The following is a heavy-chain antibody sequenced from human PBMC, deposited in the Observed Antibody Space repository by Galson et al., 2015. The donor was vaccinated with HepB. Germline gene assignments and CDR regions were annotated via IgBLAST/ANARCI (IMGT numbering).Heavy chain of an antibody. CDR1: GYTFTGNY. Sequence: SVKVSCKASGYTFTGNYIYWVRQAPGQGLEWMGWVNPRSGATNYAQKFQGRVTMTRDTSINTAYMELSSLRSDDTAVYYCVRLQDDSEGFYLYFDLWGRGTLVTVSS. J-gene: IGHJ2*01. D-gene: IGHD5-24*01. V-gene: IGHV1-2*02. CDR3: VRLQDDSEGFYLYFDL. CDR2: VNPRSGAT.